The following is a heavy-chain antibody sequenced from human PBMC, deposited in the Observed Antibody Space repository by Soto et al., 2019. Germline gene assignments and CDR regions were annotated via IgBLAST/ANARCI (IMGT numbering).Heavy chain of an antibody. J-gene: IGHJ4*02. CDR3: ARDRWSDSSCYYYESGY. Sequence: QVQLVQSGAEVKMPGSSVKVSCKASGGTFSNYGISWVRQAPGQGLEWMGGIIPILGSTKSAQSFQGRVTITADESTTTAYTELSSLRSEDTAVYYCARDRWSDSSCYYYESGYWGQGTLVTVSS. V-gene: IGHV1-69*01. CDR2: IIPILGST. D-gene: IGHD3-22*01. CDR1: GGTFSNYG.